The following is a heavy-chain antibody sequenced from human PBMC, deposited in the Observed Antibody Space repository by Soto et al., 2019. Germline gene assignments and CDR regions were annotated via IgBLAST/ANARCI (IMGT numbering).Heavy chain of an antibody. J-gene: IGHJ4*02. CDR1: GFMFSSYG. V-gene: IGHV3-33*01. CDR2: IWYDGNNK. D-gene: IGHD3-3*01. Sequence: ESGGGVVQPGRSLRLSCAASGFMFSSYGMHWVRQAPGKGLEWVAVIWYDGNNKYYADSVKGRFTISRDNSKNTLYLQMNSLRAEDTAVYYCAREDSHYDFWSGHYRSYYFEYWGQGNLGTVSS. CDR3: AREDSHYDFWSGHYRSYYFEY.